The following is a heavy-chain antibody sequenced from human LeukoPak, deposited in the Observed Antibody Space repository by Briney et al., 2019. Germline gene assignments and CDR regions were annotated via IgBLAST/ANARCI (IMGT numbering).Heavy chain of an antibody. CDR3: ARDRLYSSSSEDY. Sequence: TGGSLRLSCAASGFTVSSTYMSWVRQAPGKGLEWVSVIYSGGSTYYADSVKGRFTISRDNSKNTLYLQMNSLRAEDTAEYYCARDRLYSSSSEDYWGQGTLVTVSS. D-gene: IGHD6-6*01. CDR1: GFTVSSTY. J-gene: IGHJ4*02. CDR2: IYSGGST. V-gene: IGHV3-53*01.